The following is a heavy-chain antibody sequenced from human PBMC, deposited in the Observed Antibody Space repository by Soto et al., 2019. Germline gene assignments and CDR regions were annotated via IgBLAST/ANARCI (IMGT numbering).Heavy chain of an antibody. Sequence: PVGSLRLSCAASGFTFSSYGMHWVRQAPGKGLEWVAVISYDGSNKYYADSVKGRFTVSRDNSKNTLYLQMNSLRAEDTAVYYCAKDLEPEVYYYYGMDVWGQGTTVTVSS. V-gene: IGHV3-30*18. J-gene: IGHJ6*02. D-gene: IGHD1-1*01. CDR2: ISYDGSNK. CDR1: GFTFSSYG. CDR3: AKDLEPEVYYYYGMDV.